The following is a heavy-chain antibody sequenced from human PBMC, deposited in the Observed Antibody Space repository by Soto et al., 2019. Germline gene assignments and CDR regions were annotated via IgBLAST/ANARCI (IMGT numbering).Heavy chain of an antibody. CDR1: GGTFSNYA. Sequence: QVQLVQSGAEVKKPGSSVKVSCKASGGTFSNYAINWVRQVPGQGLEWMGGIIPIFGTANYAQKFQGRVTITADESTSTAYLDLSSLRSEDTAMYYCSRPVEMATISRSYLFYWGQGTLVTVSS. D-gene: IGHD5-12*01. V-gene: IGHV1-69*01. CDR2: IIPIFGTA. CDR3: SRPVEMATISRSYLFY. J-gene: IGHJ4*02.